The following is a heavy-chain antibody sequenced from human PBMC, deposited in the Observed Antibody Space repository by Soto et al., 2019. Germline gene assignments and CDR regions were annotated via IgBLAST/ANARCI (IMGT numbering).Heavy chain of an antibody. D-gene: IGHD3-10*01. CDR1: GFTFSDYY. CDR3: ASRAPYYFDY. CDR2: ISESGSTI. J-gene: IGHJ4*02. Sequence: GALRLSCAASGFTFSDYYMSWIRQAPGKGLEWVSYISESGSTIYYADSVKGRFTISRDNAKNSLYLQMNSLRAEDAAVYYCASRAPYYFDYRGQGTLVTVSS. V-gene: IGHV3-11*01.